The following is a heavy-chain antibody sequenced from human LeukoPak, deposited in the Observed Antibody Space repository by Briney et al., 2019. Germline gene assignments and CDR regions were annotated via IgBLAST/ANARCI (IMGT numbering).Heavy chain of an antibody. Sequence: SVKVSCKASGGTFISYAISWVRQAPGQGLEWMGGIIPIFGTANYAQKFQGRVTITADESTSTAYMELSSLRSEDTAVYYCARADCSSTSCYHYFDYWGQGTLVTVSS. V-gene: IGHV1-69*01. CDR1: GGTFISYA. CDR3: ARADCSSTSCYHYFDY. J-gene: IGHJ4*02. D-gene: IGHD2-2*01. CDR2: IIPIFGTA.